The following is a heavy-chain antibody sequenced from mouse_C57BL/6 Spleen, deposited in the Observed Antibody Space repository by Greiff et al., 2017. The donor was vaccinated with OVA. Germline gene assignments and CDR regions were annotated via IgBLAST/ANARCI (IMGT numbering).Heavy chain of an antibody. CDR1: GFSLSTSGMG. D-gene: IGHD2-4*01. J-gene: IGHJ2*01. V-gene: IGHV8-12*01. CDR2: IYWDDDK. Sequence: QVTLKVSGPGILQPSQTLSLSCSFSGFSLSTSGMGVSWIRQPSGKGLEWLAHIYWDDDKRYNPSLKSRLTISKDTSRNQVFLKITSVDTADTATYYCARLYDYGNYFDYWGQGTTLTVSS. CDR3: ARLYDYGNYFDY.